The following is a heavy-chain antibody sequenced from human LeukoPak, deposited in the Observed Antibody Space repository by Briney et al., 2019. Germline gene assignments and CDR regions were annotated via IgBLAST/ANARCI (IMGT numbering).Heavy chain of an antibody. Sequence: SETLSLTCSVSGGSISSGSYYWGWIRQPPGKELEWIGSIYYSGSTYYNPSLKSRITISLDTSKNQFPLKLSSVTAADTAVYYCARDKTFEVVNYFDYWGQGTLVTVSS. J-gene: IGHJ4*02. CDR3: ARDKTFEVVNYFDY. CDR1: GGSISSGSYY. D-gene: IGHD3-3*01. V-gene: IGHV4-39*06. CDR2: IYYSGST.